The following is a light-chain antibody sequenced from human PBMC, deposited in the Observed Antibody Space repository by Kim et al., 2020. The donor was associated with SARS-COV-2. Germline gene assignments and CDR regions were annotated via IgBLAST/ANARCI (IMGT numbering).Light chain of an antibody. J-gene: IGLJ3*02. CDR3: QSYDDFNRV. V-gene: IGLV6-57*01. CDR1: SGNIASSY. Sequence: GQPVTTSGTSSSGNIASSYVQWYQQRPGRSPTTLIYEDNQRTPGVPERFSGSVDSSSNSASLTIAGLKTEDEADYFCQSYDDFNRVFGGGTQLTV. CDR2: EDN.